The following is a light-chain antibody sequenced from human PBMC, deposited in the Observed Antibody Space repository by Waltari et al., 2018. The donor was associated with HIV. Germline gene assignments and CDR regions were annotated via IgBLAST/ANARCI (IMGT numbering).Light chain of an antibody. CDR3: SSYAGSSIFVV. V-gene: IGLV2-14*01. Sequence: QSVLTQPASVSGSPGQSITISCTGTSSDIGGYNYVSWYQQHPGKAPKLLIYEVSNRPSGVAVRFSGSRSGNTASLTISGLQAEDEAYYFCSSYAGSSIFVVFGGGTKLTVL. CDR2: EVS. CDR1: SSDIGGYNY. J-gene: IGLJ2*01.